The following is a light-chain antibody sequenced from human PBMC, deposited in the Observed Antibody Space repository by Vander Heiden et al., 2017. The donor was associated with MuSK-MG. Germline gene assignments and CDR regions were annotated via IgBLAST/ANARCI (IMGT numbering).Light chain of an antibody. CDR1: QSISSW. CDR2: RAS. Sequence: DIQMTQSPSTLSASVGDRVTITCRASQSISSWLAWYQQKPGKAPKLLIYRASGLEGGVPSRFSGSGSGTEFTLTISGLQPDDFATYYCQQDDRSSKTFGQGTKMEIK. V-gene: IGKV1-5*03. CDR3: QQDDRSSKT. J-gene: IGKJ2*01.